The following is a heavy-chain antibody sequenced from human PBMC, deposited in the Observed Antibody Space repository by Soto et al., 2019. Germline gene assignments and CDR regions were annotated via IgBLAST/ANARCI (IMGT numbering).Heavy chain of an antibody. J-gene: IGHJ1*01. CDR2: INPSGGST. CDR1: GYTFTSYY. V-gene: IGHV1-46*03. CDR3: ARVPPREVDGMSV. D-gene: IGHD6-19*01. Sequence: ASVKVSCEASGYTFTSYYMHWVRQAPGQGLEWMGIINPSGGSTSYAQKFQGRVTMTRDTSTSTVYMELSSLRSEDTAVYYCARVPPREVDGMSVWGKGTLVTVSS.